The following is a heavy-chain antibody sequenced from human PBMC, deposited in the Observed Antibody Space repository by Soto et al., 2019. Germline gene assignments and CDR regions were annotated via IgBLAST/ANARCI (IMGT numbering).Heavy chain of an antibody. Sequence: PSETLSLTCTVSGGSITSSYWNWIRRPPGKGLEWIAYIYDTGISGYSPSTSYNPSLKSRVTMSVDTSKSQLSLKLTSVTAADTAVYYCARGEDAFFYYGLDVWGQGITVTVSS. V-gene: IGHV4-59*01. J-gene: IGHJ6*02. CDR1: GGSITSSY. CDR3: ARGEDAFFYYGLDV. CDR2: IYDTGISGYSPST.